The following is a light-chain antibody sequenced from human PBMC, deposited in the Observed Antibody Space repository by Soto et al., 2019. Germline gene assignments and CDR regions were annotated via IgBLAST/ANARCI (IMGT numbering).Light chain of an antibody. Sequence: IVMTQSPLSLPVTPGEAASISCRSSQSLLHSNGYNYLDWYLQKPGQSPHLLIYLGSNRASGVPDRFSGSGSGTDFTLKISRVEAEDVGVYYCMQALQTPWTFGQGTKVEI. CDR2: LGS. J-gene: IGKJ1*01. V-gene: IGKV2-28*01. CDR1: QSLLHSNGYNY. CDR3: MQALQTPWT.